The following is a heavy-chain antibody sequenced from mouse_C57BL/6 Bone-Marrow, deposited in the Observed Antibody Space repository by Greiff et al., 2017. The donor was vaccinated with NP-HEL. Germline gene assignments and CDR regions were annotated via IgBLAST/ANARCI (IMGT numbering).Heavy chain of an antibody. D-gene: IGHD1-1*01. CDR3: ARGRYGSSYRYFDV. V-gene: IGHV5-4*03. CDR1: GFTFSSYA. J-gene: IGHJ1*03. Sequence: EVMLVESGGGLVKPGGSLKLSCAASGFTFSSYAMSWVRQTPEKRLEWVATISDGGSYTYYPDNVKGRFTIARDNAKNNRYLQMSHLKSEDTDMYYCARGRYGSSYRYFDVWGTGTTVTVSS. CDR2: ISDGGSYT.